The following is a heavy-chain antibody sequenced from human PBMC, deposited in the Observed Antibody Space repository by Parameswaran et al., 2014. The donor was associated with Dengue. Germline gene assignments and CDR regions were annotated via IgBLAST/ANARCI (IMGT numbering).Heavy chain of an antibody. CDR2: ISSGSSYT. CDR1: GFIFSTYN. D-gene: IGHD1-7*01. CDR3: AREAGTSGFYYGMDV. J-gene: IGHJ6*02. Sequence: GESLKISCAASGFIFSTYNMNWVRQAPGKGLEWVSSISSGSSYTYYADSVTGRFIISRDNAKNSLYLQMNSLRAEDTAVYYCAREAGTSGFYYGMDVWGQGTTVTVSS. V-gene: IGHV3-21*01.